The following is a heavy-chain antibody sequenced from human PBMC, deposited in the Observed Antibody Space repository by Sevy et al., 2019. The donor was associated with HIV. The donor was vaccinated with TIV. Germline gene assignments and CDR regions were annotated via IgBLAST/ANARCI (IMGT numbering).Heavy chain of an antibody. D-gene: IGHD1-26*01. Sequence: GGSLRLSCAASGFTFSNYNMNWVRQAPGEALKWVSSISSSSADIYYTDSVKGRFTVSRDNSRKSLFLQMNGLSAEYTALYYCARDLLVGSTYVFDIWGRGTMVTVSS. CDR2: ISSSSADI. CDR3: ARDLLVGSTYVFDI. J-gene: IGHJ3*02. CDR1: GFTFSNYN. V-gene: IGHV3-21*01.